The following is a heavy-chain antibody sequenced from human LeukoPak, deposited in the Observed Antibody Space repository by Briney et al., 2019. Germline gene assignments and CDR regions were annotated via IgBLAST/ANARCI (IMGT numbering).Heavy chain of an antibody. Sequence: GGSLRLSCAASGFTSSSYRMSWVRQAPGKGLEWVANIKQDGSEKYYVDSVKGRFTISRDNAKNSLYLQMNSLRAEDTAVYYCAIFLYSGSYYNYWGQGTLVTVSS. CDR2: IKQDGSEK. V-gene: IGHV3-7*01. CDR3: AIFLYSGSYYNY. J-gene: IGHJ4*02. CDR1: GFTSSSYR. D-gene: IGHD1-26*01.